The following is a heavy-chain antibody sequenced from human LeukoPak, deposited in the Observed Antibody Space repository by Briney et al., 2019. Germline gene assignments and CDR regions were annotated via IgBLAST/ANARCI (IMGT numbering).Heavy chain of an antibody. CDR3: AKGIIAAAASDV. Sequence: PGRSLRLSCAASGFSFSSYGMSWVRQAPGKGLEWVAAISGSGDGTYFADSVKGRFTISRDNSKSTLYLQMNSLIAEDTAVYYCAKGIIAAAASDVWGKGTTVTISS. V-gene: IGHV3-23*01. D-gene: IGHD6-13*01. J-gene: IGHJ6*04. CDR1: GFSFSSYG. CDR2: ISGSGDGT.